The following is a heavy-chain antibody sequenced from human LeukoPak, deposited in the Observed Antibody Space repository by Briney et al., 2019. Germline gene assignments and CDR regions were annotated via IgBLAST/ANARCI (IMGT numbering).Heavy chain of an antibody. CDR3: ARESTVTDAFDI. CDR2: IYYSGST. Sequence: SETLSLTCAVSGGFISSYYWSWIRQPPGKGLEWIGYIYYSGSTNYNPSLKSRVTISVDTSKNQFSLKLSSVTAADTAVYYCARESTVTDAFDIWGQGTMVTVSS. J-gene: IGHJ3*02. CDR1: GGFISSYY. D-gene: IGHD4-17*01. V-gene: IGHV4-59*01.